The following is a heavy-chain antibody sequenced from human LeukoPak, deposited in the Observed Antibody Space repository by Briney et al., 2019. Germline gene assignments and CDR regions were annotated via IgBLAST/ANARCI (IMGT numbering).Heavy chain of an antibody. D-gene: IGHD5-18*01. V-gene: IGHV3-30-3*01. J-gene: IGHJ4*02. CDR2: ISYDGSNK. CDR3: ARDATEYSYGPRGYDY. CDR1: GFTFSSYA. Sequence: GGSLRLSCAASGFTFSSYAMHWVRQAPGKGLEWVAVISYDGSNKYYADSVKGRFTISRDNSKNTLYLQMNSLRAEDTAVYYCARDATEYSYGPRGYDYWGQGTLVTVSS.